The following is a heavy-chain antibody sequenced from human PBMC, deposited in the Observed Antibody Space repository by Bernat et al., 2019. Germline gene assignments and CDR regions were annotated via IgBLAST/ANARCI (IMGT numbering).Heavy chain of an antibody. CDR1: GFTFRSYS. V-gene: IGHV3-48*01. D-gene: IGHD3-16*01. CDR2: ISSSSTTT. J-gene: IGHJ4*02. CDR3: ARDKGENFDY. Sequence: EVQLVESGGGLVEPGGSLRLSCAASGFTFRSYSMTWVRQAPGKGLEWVSYISSSSTTTYYADSVKGRFTISSDSAKNLLFLQMDSLRVEDTAVYYCARDKGENFDYWGQGTLVTVSS.